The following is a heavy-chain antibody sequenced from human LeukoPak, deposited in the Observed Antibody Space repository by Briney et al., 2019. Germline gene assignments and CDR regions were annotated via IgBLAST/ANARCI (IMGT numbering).Heavy chain of an antibody. CDR2: IYYSGST. V-gene: IGHV4-39*07. J-gene: IGHJ6*02. CDR1: GGSISSSSYY. D-gene: IGHD6-13*01. Sequence: SETLSLACTVSGGSISSSSYYWGWIRQPPGKGLEWIGSIYYSGSTYYNPSLKSRVTISVDTSKNQFSLKLSSVTAADTAVYYCARDSLYSSSWTYYYYGMDVWGQGTTVTVSS. CDR3: ARDSLYSSSWTYYYYGMDV.